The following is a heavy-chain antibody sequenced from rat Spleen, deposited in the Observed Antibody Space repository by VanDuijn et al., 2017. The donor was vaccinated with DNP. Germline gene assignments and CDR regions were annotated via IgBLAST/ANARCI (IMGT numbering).Heavy chain of an antibody. Sequence: QVQLRQSGAEPAKPGSSVKISCKASGYTFTPYYISWIKQTTGQDREYIGYINTGSGGTNYNEKFKGKATLTVDKSSSTAFMQLSSLTPDDSAVYYCARRRLPYWYFDFWGPGTMVTVSS. D-gene: IGHD1-4*01. CDR2: INTGSGGT. CDR3: ARRRLPYWYFDF. J-gene: IGHJ1*01. V-gene: IGHV1-43*01. CDR1: GYTFTPYY.